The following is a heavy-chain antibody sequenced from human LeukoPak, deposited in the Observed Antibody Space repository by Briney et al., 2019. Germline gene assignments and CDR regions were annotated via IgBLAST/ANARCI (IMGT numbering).Heavy chain of an antibody. V-gene: IGHV3-48*01. Sequence: GGSLRLSCAASGFTFSSYSMNWVRQAPGKGLEWVSYISSSSSTIYYADSVKGRFTISRDNAKNSLYLQMNSLRAEDTAVYYCARELRPHWYMHVWGKGTTVTVSS. J-gene: IGHJ6*03. CDR3: ARELRPHWYMHV. CDR2: ISSSSSTI. D-gene: IGHD4-17*01. CDR1: GFTFSSYS.